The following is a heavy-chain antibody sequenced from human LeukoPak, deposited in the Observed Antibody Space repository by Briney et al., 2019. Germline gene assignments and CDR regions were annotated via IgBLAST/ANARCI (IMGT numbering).Heavy chain of an antibody. V-gene: IGHV3-21*01. CDR2: ISSSSSYI. CDR1: GFTFSSYS. J-gene: IGHJ4*02. Sequence: GGSLRLSCAASGFTFSSYSMNWARQAPGKGLEWVSSISSSSSYIYYADSVKGRFTISRDNAKNSLYLQMNSLRAEGTAVYYCARSSPDYGDYEYYFDYWGQGTLVTVSS. D-gene: IGHD4-17*01. CDR3: ARSSPDYGDYEYYFDY.